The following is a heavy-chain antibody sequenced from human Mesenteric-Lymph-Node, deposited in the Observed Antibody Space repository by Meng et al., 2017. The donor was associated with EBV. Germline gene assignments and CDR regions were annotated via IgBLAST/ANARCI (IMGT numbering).Heavy chain of an antibody. D-gene: IGHD2-2*01. CDR3: ARQGYCRTTTCSTWFDP. CDR1: GRSFRGYS. J-gene: IGHJ5*02. CDR2: IHHSETA. Sequence: QVQLQQCGDGLLKPSETPSLTCVIYGRSFRGYSWNWIRQAPGKVLEWIGKIHHSETADYNPSLEDRVIISADTSKNQFSLKLTSVTAADTAVYYCARQGYCRTTTCSTWFDPWGQGTLVTVSS. V-gene: IGHV4-34*01.